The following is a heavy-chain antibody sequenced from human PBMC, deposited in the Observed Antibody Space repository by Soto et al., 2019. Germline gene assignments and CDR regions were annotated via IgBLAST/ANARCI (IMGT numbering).Heavy chain of an antibody. CDR2: ISSSGSTI. D-gene: IGHD3-9*01. J-gene: IGHJ6*03. CDR1: GFTFSDYY. V-gene: IGHV3-11*01. Sequence: GGSLRLSCAASGFTFSDYYMSWIRQAPGKGLEWVSYISSSGSTIYYADSVKGRFTISRDNAKNSLYLQMNSLRAEDTAVYYCARDVELYDILTGWTYYYYYMDVWGKGTTVTVSS. CDR3: ARDVELYDILTGWTYYYYYMDV.